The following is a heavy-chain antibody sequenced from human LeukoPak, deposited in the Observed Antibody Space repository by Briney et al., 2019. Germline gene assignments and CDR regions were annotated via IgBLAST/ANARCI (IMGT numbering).Heavy chain of an antibody. CDR1: GGSFSGYY. Sequence: SETLSLTCAVYGGSFSGYYWSWIRQPPGKGLEWIWEINHSGSTNYNPSLKSRVTISVDTSKNQFSLKLSSVTAADTAVYYCARGRHDYWGQGTLVTVSS. CDR3: ARGRHDY. V-gene: IGHV4-34*01. CDR2: INHSGST. J-gene: IGHJ4*02.